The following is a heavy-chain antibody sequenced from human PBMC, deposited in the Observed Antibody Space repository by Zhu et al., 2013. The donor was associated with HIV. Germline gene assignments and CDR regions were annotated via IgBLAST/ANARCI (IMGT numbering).Heavy chain of an antibody. CDR1: GYTLTELS. Sequence: QVQLVQSGAEVKKPGASVKVSCKISGYTLTELSMHWVRQAPGKGLEWMGGFDPEDGETIYAQKFQGRVTMTEETSTDTVYMELNSLRSEDTAVYYCATWAHHMEQHQTAIVEDGGGTTYYIGPLGQRGPRSPYSS. CDR3: ATWAHHMEQHQTAIVEDGGGTTYYIGP. CDR2: FDPEDGET. V-gene: IGHV1-24*01. D-gene: IGHD1-7*01. J-gene: IGHJ6*03.